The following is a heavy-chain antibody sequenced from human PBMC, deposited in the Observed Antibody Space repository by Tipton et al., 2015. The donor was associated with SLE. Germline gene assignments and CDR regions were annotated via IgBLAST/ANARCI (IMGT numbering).Heavy chain of an antibody. CDR1: GYRFSSYW. CDR3: ATQLTGYTYGYERQYFDH. J-gene: IGHJ4*02. V-gene: IGHV5-51*01. Sequence: QLVQSGAEVKKPGESLKISCKGSGYRFSSYWIGWVRQMPGKGLEWMGIIYPGDSDTRYSPSFQGQVTISADKSINTAYLQWSSLKASDTAMYYCATQLTGYTYGYERQYFDHWGQGTLVTVSS. CDR2: IYPGDSDT. D-gene: IGHD5-18*01.